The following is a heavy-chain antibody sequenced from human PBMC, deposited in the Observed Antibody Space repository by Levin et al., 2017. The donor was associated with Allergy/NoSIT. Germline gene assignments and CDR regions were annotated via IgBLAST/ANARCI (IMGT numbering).Heavy chain of an antibody. CDR3: ARDYGAGAFEI. Sequence: KTSETLSLTCTVSGGSIRSYYWSWIRQPPGKGLEWIGYIFHSGSTNYNPSLKSRVTISVDTSKNQFSLRLSSVTAADTAVYYCARDYGAGAFEIWGQGTMVTVSS. V-gene: IGHV4-59*01. D-gene: IGHD4-17*01. J-gene: IGHJ3*02. CDR1: GGSIRSYY. CDR2: IFHSGST.